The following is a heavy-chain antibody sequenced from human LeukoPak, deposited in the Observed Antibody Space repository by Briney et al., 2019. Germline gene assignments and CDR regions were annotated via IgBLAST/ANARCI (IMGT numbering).Heavy chain of an antibody. CDR3: ASPRGHYDSSAFDF. Sequence: GESLKISCKISGNSFTTYWIGWVRQMPGKGLEWMGIIYPGDSDTIYSPSFQGQVTISADRSIKTAYLQWSSLKASDTATYYCASPRGHYDSSAFDFWGQGTLVTVSS. D-gene: IGHD3-22*01. CDR1: GNSFTTYW. J-gene: IGHJ4*02. V-gene: IGHV5-51*01. CDR2: IYPGDSDT.